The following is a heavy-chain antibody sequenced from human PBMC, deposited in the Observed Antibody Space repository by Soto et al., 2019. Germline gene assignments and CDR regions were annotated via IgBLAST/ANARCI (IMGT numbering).Heavy chain of an antibody. Sequence: GGSLRLSCAASGFTFSSYAMSWVRQAPGKGLEWVSAISGSGGSTYYADSVKGRFTISRDNSKNTLYLQMNSLRAEDTAVYYCAKAPPDCSSTSCYPYFDYWGQGTLVTVSS. V-gene: IGHV3-23*01. CDR3: AKAPPDCSSTSCYPYFDY. D-gene: IGHD2-2*01. J-gene: IGHJ4*02. CDR2: ISGSGGST. CDR1: GFTFSSYA.